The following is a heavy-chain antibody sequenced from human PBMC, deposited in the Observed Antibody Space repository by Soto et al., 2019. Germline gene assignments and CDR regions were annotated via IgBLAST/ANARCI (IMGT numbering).Heavy chain of an antibody. Sequence: PGESLKISCAASGFTFSSYAMHWVRQAPGKGLEYVSAISSNGGSTYYADSVKGRFTISRDNSKNTLYLQMGSLRAEDMAVYYCARAGDSSGYNWYFDLWGRGTLVTVSS. D-gene: IGHD3-22*01. J-gene: IGHJ2*01. V-gene: IGHV3-64*02. CDR3: ARAGDSSGYNWYFDL. CDR2: ISSNGGST. CDR1: GFTFSSYA.